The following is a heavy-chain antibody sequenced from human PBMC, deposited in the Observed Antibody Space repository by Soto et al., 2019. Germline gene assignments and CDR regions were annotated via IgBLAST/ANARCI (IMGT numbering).Heavy chain of an antibody. V-gene: IGHV4-38-2*01. Sequence: SETLSLTCAVSGYSISSGYYGGWIRQPPGKGLEWIGSIYHSGSTYYNPSLKSRVTISVDTSKNQFSLKLSSVTAADTAVYYCARVLAGPNWFDPWGQGTLVTVYS. J-gene: IGHJ5*02. CDR3: ARVLAGPNWFDP. CDR1: GYSISSGYY. CDR2: IYHSGST.